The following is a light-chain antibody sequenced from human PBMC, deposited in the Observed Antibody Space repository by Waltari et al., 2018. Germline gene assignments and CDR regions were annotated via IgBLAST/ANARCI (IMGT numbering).Light chain of an antibody. CDR1: SSAVGRYNI. CDR3: CSYAAPGWV. CDR2: EGS. J-gene: IGLJ3*02. Sequence: QSALTQPASVSGSPGQSIPISCTGTSSAVGRYNIVSWYQQHPGKAPKLMIYEGSKRPSGVSNRFSGSKSGNTASLTISGLQAEDEADYYCCSYAAPGWVFGGGTKLTVL. V-gene: IGLV2-23*01.